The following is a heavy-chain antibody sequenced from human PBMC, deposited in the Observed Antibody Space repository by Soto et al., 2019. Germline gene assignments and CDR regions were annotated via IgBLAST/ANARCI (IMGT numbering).Heavy chain of an antibody. Sequence: PGGSLRLSCEASGLPFSTYAMTWVRQVPGKGLEWVSTTSNGGNTEFAESVRGRFTVFRDNSKNTIYLQMSSLRAEDSAIYFCARDFRPGLIVPTKSGFDPWGQGTPVTVSS. CDR2: TSNGGNT. J-gene: IGHJ5*02. CDR1: GLPFSTYA. CDR3: ARDFRPGLIVPTKSGFDP. V-gene: IGHV3-23*01. D-gene: IGHD2-15*01.